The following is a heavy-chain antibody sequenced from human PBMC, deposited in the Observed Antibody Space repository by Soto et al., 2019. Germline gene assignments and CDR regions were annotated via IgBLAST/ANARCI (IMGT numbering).Heavy chain of an antibody. Sequence: EVQLVESGGGLVQPGGSLRLSCAASGFTVSSFYMTWVRQAPGKWLQWVAVIASGGSTYYADSVKCSFTIARDNSKISLYLERNSPGATDAAVYYCARDTFGEAYEVLHGGQGTAVTVSS. CDR3: ARDTFGEAYEVLH. CDR2: IASGGST. J-gene: IGHJ4*02. CDR1: GFTVSSFY. D-gene: IGHD3-9*01. V-gene: IGHV3-66*01.